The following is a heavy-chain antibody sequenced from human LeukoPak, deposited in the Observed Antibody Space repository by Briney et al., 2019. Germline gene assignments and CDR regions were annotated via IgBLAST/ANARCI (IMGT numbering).Heavy chain of an antibody. V-gene: IGHV3-23*01. J-gene: IGHJ4*02. D-gene: IGHD5-18*01. CDR3: AKVSASPVDTAMVSAIDY. CDR1: GLTLSSYA. CDR2: ISGSGGST. Sequence: TGGSLRLSCVASGLTLSSYAMSWVRQAPGKGLEWVSAISGSGGSTYYADSVKGRFTISRDNSKNTLYLQMNSLRAEDTAVYYCAKVSASPVDTAMVSAIDYWGQGTLVTVSS.